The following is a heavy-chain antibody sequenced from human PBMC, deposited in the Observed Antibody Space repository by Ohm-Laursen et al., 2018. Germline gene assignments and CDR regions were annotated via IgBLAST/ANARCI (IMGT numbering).Heavy chain of an antibody. D-gene: IGHD2-8*01. J-gene: IGHJ5*02. CDR1: GGSISSYY. CDR2: IYYSGST. Sequence: PPGTLSLTCTVSGGSISSYYWSWIRQPPGKGLEWIGYIYYSGSTNYNPSLKSRVTISVDTSKNQFSLKLSSVTAADTAVYYCARGNGWFDPWGQGTLVTVSS. CDR3: ARGNGWFDP. V-gene: IGHV4-59*01.